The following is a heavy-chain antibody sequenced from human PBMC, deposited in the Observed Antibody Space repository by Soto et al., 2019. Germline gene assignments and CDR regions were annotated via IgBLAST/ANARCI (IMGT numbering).Heavy chain of an antibody. D-gene: IGHD2-2*01. Sequence: EVQLVESGGGLVQPGGSLRLSCAASGFTFSSYSMNWVRQAPGKGLEWVSYISSSSSTIYYADSVKGRFTISRDNAKNSLYLQMNSLRDEDTAVYYCASLTLYQRMRPPYDYRGQGTLVTVSS. J-gene: IGHJ4*02. CDR3: ASLTLYQRMRPPYDY. CDR2: ISSSSSTI. CDR1: GFTFSSYS. V-gene: IGHV3-48*02.